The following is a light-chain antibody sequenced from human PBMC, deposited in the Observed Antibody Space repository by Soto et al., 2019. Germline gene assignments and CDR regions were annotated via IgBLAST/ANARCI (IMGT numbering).Light chain of an antibody. J-gene: IGLJ3*02. CDR1: SSNIGAGHD. CDR3: QSYDSSLSGSV. CDR2: GDR. Sequence: QSVLTQPPSVSGAPGQRVTISFTGSSSNIGAGHDVHWYQQVPGTAPKLLIYGDRIRPSGVPDRFSGSKSGTSASLAITGLQAADEADYYCQSYDSSLSGSVFGGGTKLTVL. V-gene: IGLV1-40*01.